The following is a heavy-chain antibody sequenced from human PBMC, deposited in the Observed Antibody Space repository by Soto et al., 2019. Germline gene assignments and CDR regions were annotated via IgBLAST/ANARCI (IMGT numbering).Heavy chain of an antibody. Sequence: QITLKESGPTLVKPTQTLTLTCTFSGFSLSTSGVGVGWIRQPPGKALEWLALIYWDDGKRYSPSLKSRLTITKETSKNQVVLTLTNMDPVDTATYYCAHGVSGYDYWGQGTLVTVSS. CDR2: IYWDDGK. J-gene: IGHJ4*02. D-gene: IGHD5-12*01. CDR1: GFSLSTSGVG. V-gene: IGHV2-5*02. CDR3: AHGVSGYDY.